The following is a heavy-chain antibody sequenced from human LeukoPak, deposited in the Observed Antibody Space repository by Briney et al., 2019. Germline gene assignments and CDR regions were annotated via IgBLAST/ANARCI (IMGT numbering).Heavy chain of an antibody. CDR3: AKAAYGDYAGAFDI. D-gene: IGHD4-17*01. Sequence: PGGSLRLSCAASGFTFSTYAMTWVRQAPGKGLEWVSSISGSGAGKFYAAPVKGRFTTSRDNSKNTLYVQMNGLRAEDTAVYYCAKAAYGDYAGAFDIWGQGTMVIVSS. CDR1: GFTFSTYA. CDR2: ISGSGAGK. V-gene: IGHV3-23*01. J-gene: IGHJ3*02.